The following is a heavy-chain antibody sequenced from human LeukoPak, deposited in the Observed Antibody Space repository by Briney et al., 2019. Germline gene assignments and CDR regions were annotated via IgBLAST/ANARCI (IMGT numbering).Heavy chain of an antibody. CDR3: AKKGEGYYFDY. Sequence: PGGSLRLSCAASGFTSDDYGMHWVRQPPGKGLEWVSLISWDGGTTYYADSVKGRFTISRDNSKNSLYLQMNSLRAEDTALYYCAKKGEGYYFDYWGQGTLVTVSS. V-gene: IGHV3-43D*04. CDR1: GFTSDDYG. D-gene: IGHD1-26*01. J-gene: IGHJ4*02. CDR2: ISWDGGTT.